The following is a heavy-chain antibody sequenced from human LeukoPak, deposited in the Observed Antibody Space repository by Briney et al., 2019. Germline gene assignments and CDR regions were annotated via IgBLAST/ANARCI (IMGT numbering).Heavy chain of an antibody. Sequence: SVKVSCKASGGTFSSYAISWVRQAPGQGLEWMGGIIPIFGTANYAQKFQGRVTITTDESTSTASMELSSLRSEDTAVYYCAATTLRMMYANNWFDPWGQGTLVTVSS. CDR1: GGTFSSYA. V-gene: IGHV1-69*05. CDR2: IIPIFGTA. CDR3: AATTLRMMYANNWFDP. D-gene: IGHD2-8*01. J-gene: IGHJ5*02.